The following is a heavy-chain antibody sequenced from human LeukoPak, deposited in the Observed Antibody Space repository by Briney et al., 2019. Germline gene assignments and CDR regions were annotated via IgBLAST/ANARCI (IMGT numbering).Heavy chain of an antibody. CDR3: ARVRFFYYGMDV. Sequence: ASVKVSCKASGYTFTDCYIHWVRQVPGQGLEWMGWVDPNSEGTNYAQKFQGRVTMTRDTSISTAYMKLSRLRSDDTAVYYCARVRFFYYGMDVWGQGTTVTVSS. D-gene: IGHD3-3*01. CDR2: VDPNSEGT. V-gene: IGHV1-2*02. J-gene: IGHJ6*02. CDR1: GYTFTDCY.